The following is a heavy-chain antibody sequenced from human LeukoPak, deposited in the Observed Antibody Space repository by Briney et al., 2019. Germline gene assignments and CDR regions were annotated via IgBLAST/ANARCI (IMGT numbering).Heavy chain of an antibody. J-gene: IGHJ4*02. D-gene: IGHD4-23*01. CDR2: IYYSGST. Sequence: TSETLSLTCTVSGGSISSSSYYWGWIRQPPGKGLEWIGSIYYSGSTYYNPSLKSRVTISVDTSKNQFSLKLSSVTAADTAVYYCARHPQLSLDYGGNLLYFDYWGRGTLVTVSS. CDR1: GGSISSSSYY. CDR3: ARHPQLSLDYGGNLLYFDY. V-gene: IGHV4-39*01.